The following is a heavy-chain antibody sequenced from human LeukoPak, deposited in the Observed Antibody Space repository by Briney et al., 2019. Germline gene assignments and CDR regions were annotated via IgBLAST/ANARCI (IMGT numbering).Heavy chain of an antibody. V-gene: IGHV1-46*01. D-gene: IGHD4-17*01. J-gene: IGHJ6*02. CDR1: GYSFTSYN. CDR3: ARDSSKDYGDYGSYGMDV. CDR2: INPTGGGT. Sequence: ASVKVSCKASGYSFTSYNMHWVRQAPGQGLEWMGIINPTGGGTTYAQRFQGRIIMTRDTSTSTVYMELSSLRSEDTAVYYCARDSSKDYGDYGSYGMDVWGQGTTVTVSS.